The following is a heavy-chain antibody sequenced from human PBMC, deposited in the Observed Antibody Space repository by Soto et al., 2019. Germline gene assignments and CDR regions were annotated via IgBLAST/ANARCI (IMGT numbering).Heavy chain of an antibody. D-gene: IGHD6-19*01. CDR1: GYTFTSYP. CDR3: ARKAVAGINYYYYGMDV. CDR2: INAGNGNT. V-gene: IGHV1-3*01. Sequence: ASVKVSCKASGYTFTSYPMHWVRQGPGHRLEWMGWINAGNGNTKYSQKFQGRVTITRDTSASTAYMELSSLRSEDTAVYYCARKAVAGINYYYYGMDVWGQGTTVTVSS. J-gene: IGHJ6*02.